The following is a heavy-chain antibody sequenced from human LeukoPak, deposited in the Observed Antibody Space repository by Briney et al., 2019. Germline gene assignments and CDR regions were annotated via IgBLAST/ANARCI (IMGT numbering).Heavy chain of an antibody. CDR2: INSDGSST. J-gene: IGHJ4*02. CDR1: GFTFSSYW. Sequence: GGSLGLSCAASGFTFSSYWMHWVRQAPGKGLVWVSRINSDGSSTSYADSVKGRFTISRDNAKNTLYLQMISLRAEDTAVYYCARAGTTTENDYWGQGTLVTVSS. CDR3: ARAGTTTENDY. D-gene: IGHD1-1*01. V-gene: IGHV3-74*01.